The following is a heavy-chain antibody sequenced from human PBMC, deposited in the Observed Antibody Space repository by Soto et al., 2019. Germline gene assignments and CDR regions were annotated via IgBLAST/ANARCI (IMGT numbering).Heavy chain of an antibody. CDR2: IYTTGAT. J-gene: IGHJ4*02. CDR3: AMTVIAPSPYLDH. V-gene: IGHV4-4*07. CDR1: GDSISRKY. Sequence: QVQLQESGPGLVKPSETLSLTCSVSGDSISRKYWSWLRQPAGGGLEWIGRIYTTGATNYNSSLKSRVSMSVDTSKNQFSLRLTSVTAAHTAVYFCAMTVIAPSPYLDHWGQGLLVTVSS. D-gene: IGHD4-17*01.